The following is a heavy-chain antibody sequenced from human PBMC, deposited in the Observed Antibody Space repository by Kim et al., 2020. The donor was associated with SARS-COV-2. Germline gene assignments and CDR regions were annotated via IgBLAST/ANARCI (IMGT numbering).Heavy chain of an antibody. V-gene: IGHV1-24*01. D-gene: IGHD3-22*01. Sequence: IYAQNFQGRVTMTEDTSTDTAYMELSSLRSEDTAVYYCATGPHYDSTFDYWGQGTLVTVSS. CDR3: ATGPHYDSTFDY. J-gene: IGHJ4*02.